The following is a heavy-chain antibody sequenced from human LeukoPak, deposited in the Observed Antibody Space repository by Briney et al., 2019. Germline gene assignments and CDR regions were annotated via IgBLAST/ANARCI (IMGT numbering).Heavy chain of an antibody. CDR1: GFTFSSYS. J-gene: IGHJ3*02. Sequence: GGSLRLSCAASGFTFSSYSMNWVRQAPGKGLEWVSYISSSSSTIYYADSVQGRFTISRDNAKNSLYLQMNSLRAEDAAVYYCARDRRLQDIVVVPSAFDIWGQGTMVTVSS. CDR2: ISSSSSTI. V-gene: IGHV3-48*01. CDR3: ARDRRLQDIVVVPSAFDI. D-gene: IGHD2-2*01.